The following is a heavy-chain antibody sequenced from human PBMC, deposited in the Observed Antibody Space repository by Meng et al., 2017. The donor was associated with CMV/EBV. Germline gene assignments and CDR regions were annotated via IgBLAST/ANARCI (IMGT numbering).Heavy chain of an antibody. CDR1: GFTFSSYA. V-gene: IGHV3-30*04. D-gene: IGHD6-19*01. J-gene: IGHJ4*02. CDR2: IAYDGSNK. CDR3: AKDLGLAGPYYFDC. Sequence: GESLKISCAASGFTFSSYAMHWVRQAPGKGLEWLAIIAYDGSNKYYADSVKGRFTISRDNFRNTLFLQMDSLRSEDTAVYYCAKDLGLAGPYYFDCWGQGSLVTVSS.